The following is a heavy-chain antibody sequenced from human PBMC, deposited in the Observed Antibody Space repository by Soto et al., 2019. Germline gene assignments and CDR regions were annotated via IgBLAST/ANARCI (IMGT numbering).Heavy chain of an antibody. CDR2: IYYSGST. V-gene: IGHV4-59*01. Sequence: SETLSLTCTVSGGSISSYYWSWIRQPPGKGLEWIGYIYYSGSTNYNPSLKSRVTISVDTSKNQFSLKLSSVTAADTAVYYCARSGSGSYFTNWFDPWGQGTLVTVSS. CDR1: GGSISSYY. D-gene: IGHD3-10*01. J-gene: IGHJ5*02. CDR3: ARSGSGSYFTNWFDP.